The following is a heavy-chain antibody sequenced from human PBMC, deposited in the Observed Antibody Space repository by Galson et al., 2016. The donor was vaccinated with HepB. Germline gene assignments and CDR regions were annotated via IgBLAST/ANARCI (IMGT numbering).Heavy chain of an antibody. V-gene: IGHV3-49*04. J-gene: IGHJ4*02. CDR1: GFAFGDYA. D-gene: IGHD1-26*01. Sequence: SLRLSCAASGFAFGDYAMSWVRQAPGKGLECVGFIRPKASGGTTENAASVKDRFTISRDDSRSIVYLQMNRLITEDTAMYYCSRAVSVSGSHSLLKDPRHFDYWGRGTLVTVSS. CDR3: SRAVSVSGSHSLLKDPRHFDY. CDR2: IRPKASGGTT.